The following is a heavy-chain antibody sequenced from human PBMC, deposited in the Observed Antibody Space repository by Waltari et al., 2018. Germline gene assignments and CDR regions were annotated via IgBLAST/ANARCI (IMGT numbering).Heavy chain of an antibody. D-gene: IGHD4-17*01. Sequence: QLMQSGAEVKQPGASVRVSCTASGSTFTSYVINWGRQAPGRGLEWMGWISGYNGNINYAQSLQGRISMTTDTSTSTAYMELRSLTSDDTAVYYCARDRGPSAVTSFDSWGQGTLVTVSP. CDR3: ARDRGPSAVTSFDS. V-gene: IGHV1-18*01. J-gene: IGHJ4*02. CDR1: GSTFTSYV. CDR2: ISGYNGNI.